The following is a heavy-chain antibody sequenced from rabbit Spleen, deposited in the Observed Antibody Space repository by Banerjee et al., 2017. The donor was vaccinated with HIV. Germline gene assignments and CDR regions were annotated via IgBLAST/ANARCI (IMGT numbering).Heavy chain of an antibody. CDR1: GFDVRQYG. V-gene: IGHV1S45*01. CDR2: IGTGSGIT. D-gene: IGHD4-2*01. CDR3: ARRSYDGSDDYFDL. J-gene: IGHJ4*01. Sequence: QEQLVESGGGLVQPGGSLKLSCKVSGFDVRQYGVTWVRQAPGKGLEWIACIGTGSGITYYANWAKGRFTISKTSSTTVTLQMTSLTAADTATYFCARRSYDGSDDYFDLWGQGTLVTVS.